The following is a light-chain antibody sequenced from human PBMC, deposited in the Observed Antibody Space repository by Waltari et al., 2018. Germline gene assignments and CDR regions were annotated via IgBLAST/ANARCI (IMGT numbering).Light chain of an antibody. V-gene: IGLV1-44*01. CDR3: ATWDDRQTGYVV. CDR1: SSNIGSNA. J-gene: IGLJ2*01. Sequence: QSALTQPPSASGTPGQRVIISCSGSSSNIGSNAVSWYRQFPGTAPRLLSYKNSEPTPGAPDRFCGSKPGTSALLTISGLQSDDAADYYCATWDDRQTGYVVFGGGTKLTF. CDR2: KNS.